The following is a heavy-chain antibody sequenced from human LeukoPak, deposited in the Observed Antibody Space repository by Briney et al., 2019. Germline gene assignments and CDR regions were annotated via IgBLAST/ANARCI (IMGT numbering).Heavy chain of an antibody. V-gene: IGHV3-30-3*01. CDR3: ARDQRTYYYDSSGFPFNY. CDR1: GFTFSSYA. J-gene: IGHJ4*02. Sequence: GGSLRLSCAASGFTFSSYAMHWVRQAPGKGLEWVAVISYDGSNKYYADSVKGRFTISRDNSKNTLYLRMNSLRAEDTAVYYCARDQRTYYYDSSGFPFNYWGQGTLVTVSS. CDR2: ISYDGSNK. D-gene: IGHD3-22*01.